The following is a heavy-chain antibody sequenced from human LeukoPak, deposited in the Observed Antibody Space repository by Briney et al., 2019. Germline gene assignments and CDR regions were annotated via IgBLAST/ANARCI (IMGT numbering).Heavy chain of an antibody. V-gene: IGHV3-30-3*01. CDR3: ARIGGWFGNDY. CDR1: GFTFSSYA. J-gene: IGHJ4*02. CDR2: ISYDGSNK. Sequence: GSLRLSCAASGFTFSSYAMHWIRQAPGKGLEWVAVISYDGSNKYYADSVKGRFTISRDNSKNTLYLQMNSLRAEDTAVYYCARIGGWFGNDYWGQGTLVTVSS. D-gene: IGHD3-10*01.